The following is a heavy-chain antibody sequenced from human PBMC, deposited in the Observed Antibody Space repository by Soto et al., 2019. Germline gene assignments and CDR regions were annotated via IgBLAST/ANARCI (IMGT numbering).Heavy chain of an antibody. V-gene: IGHV4-4*07. J-gene: IGHJ4*02. CDR2: VYNSGNT. Sequence: QVQLQESGPGLVKPSETLSLTCTVSGGSMTGYFWSWIRHPAGKALEWIGHVYNSGNTDYNPSLASRITMAVDTSKRQFSLKVKSVTAADTAVYYCARTHWVSGTEYWGQGILVTVSS. CDR3: ARTHWVSGTEY. D-gene: IGHD6-19*01. CDR1: GGSMTGYF.